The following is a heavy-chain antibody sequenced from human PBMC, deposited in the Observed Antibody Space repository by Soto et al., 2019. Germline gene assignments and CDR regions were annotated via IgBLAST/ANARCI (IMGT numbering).Heavy chain of an antibody. CDR1: GYTFTSYG. CDR3: ASSRYCISTSCHPSSFGYYYSGMDV. D-gene: IGHD2-2*01. CDR2: ISAYNGNT. V-gene: IGHV1-18*01. J-gene: IGHJ6*02. Sequence: GASVKVSCKASGYTFTSYGISWVRQAPGQGLEWMGWISAYNGNTNYAQKLQGRVTMTTDTSTSTAYMELSSLRSGDTAVYYCASSRYCISTSCHPSSFGYYYSGMDVCGQGTTVTXSS.